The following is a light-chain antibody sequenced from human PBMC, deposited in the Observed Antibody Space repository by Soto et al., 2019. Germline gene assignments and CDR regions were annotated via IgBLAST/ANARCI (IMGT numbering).Light chain of an antibody. CDR2: EVT. Sequence: QSVLTQPASVSGSPGQSITISCTGTSSDIGTYNYVSWYQHHPGKVPKLMIFEVTQRPSGVSSRFSGSKTGNAASLTISGLRTEDEADYYCTSYTTSTYVMFGGGTKLTVL. CDR3: TSYTTSTYVM. CDR1: SSDIGTYNY. V-gene: IGLV2-14*01. J-gene: IGLJ3*02.